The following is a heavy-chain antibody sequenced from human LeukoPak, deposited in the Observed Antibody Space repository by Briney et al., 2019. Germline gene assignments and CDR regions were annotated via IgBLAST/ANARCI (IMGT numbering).Heavy chain of an antibody. CDR2: IRSKAYGGTT. J-gene: IGHJ4*02. Sequence: PGGSLRLSCTASGFTFGDYAMSWVRQAPGKGLEWVGFIRSKAYGGTTEYAASVKGRFTISRDDSKSIAYLQMNSLKTKDTAVYYCTRVKFYFDYWGQGTLVTVSS. CDR1: GFTFGDYA. V-gene: IGHV3-49*04. CDR3: TRVKFYFDY.